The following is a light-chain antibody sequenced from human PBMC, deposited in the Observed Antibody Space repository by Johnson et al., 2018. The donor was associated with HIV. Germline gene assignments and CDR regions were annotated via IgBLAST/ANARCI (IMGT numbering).Light chain of an antibody. CDR2: END. Sequence: QSVLTQPPSVSAAPGQRVTISCSGRGSNIGSHYVSWYQQLPGTAPKLLIFENDKRPSGIPDRFSGSKSGTSATLGITGLQTGDEADYYCGTWDNSLSANVFGTGTKVTVL. CDR3: GTWDNSLSANV. J-gene: IGLJ1*01. V-gene: IGLV1-51*02. CDR1: GSNIGSHY.